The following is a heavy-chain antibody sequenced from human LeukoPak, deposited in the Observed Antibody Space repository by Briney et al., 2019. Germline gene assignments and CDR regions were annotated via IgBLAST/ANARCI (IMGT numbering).Heavy chain of an antibody. J-gene: IGHJ4*02. V-gene: IGHV3-30*02. D-gene: IGHD7-27*01. CDR2: IRHEGIDK. CDR3: ATDFNWAWNH. CDR1: GFRFSTYG. Sequence: GGSLRLSCVASGFRFSTYGMRWVRQAPGKGLEWVSFIRHEGIDKYYAQSVKGRFTISRDNSRNTQYLQMNSLRSEDTAIYYCATDFNWAWNHWGQGTLVTVSS.